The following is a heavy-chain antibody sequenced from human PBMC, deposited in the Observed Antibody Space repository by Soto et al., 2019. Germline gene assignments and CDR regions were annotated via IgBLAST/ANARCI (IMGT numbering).Heavy chain of an antibody. J-gene: IGHJ5*01. D-gene: IGHD2-8*01. Sequence: SQTLSLTCAIHGESVSTNSATWDWIRQSTSRDLKWLGRTYYRSKWYHDYEVSVKGRITINPDTSNNHLSLQLNSVSPVDTAVYYCARLIGDSWLDSWGQETLVTVSS. V-gene: IGHV6-1*01. CDR3: ARLIGDSWLDS. CDR2: TYYRSKWYH. CDR1: GESVSTNSAT.